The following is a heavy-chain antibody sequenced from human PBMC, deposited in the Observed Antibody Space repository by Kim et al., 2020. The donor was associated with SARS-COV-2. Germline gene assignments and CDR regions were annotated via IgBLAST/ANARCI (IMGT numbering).Heavy chain of an antibody. CDR2: ISYDGSNK. V-gene: IGHV3-30*18. Sequence: GGSLRLSCAASGFTFSSYGMHWVRQAPGKGLEWVAVISYDGSNKYYADSVKGRFTITRDNSKNTLYLQMNSLRAEDTAEHYCAKDRACSGGSCYSLRYG. D-gene: IGHD2-15*01. J-gene: IGHJ6*01. CDR3: AKDRACSGGSCYSLRYG. CDR1: GFTFSSYG.